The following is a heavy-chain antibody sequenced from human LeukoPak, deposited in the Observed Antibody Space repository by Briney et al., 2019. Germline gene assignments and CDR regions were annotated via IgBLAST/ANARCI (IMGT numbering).Heavy chain of an antibody. Sequence: KPSETLSLTCAVYGGSFSGYYWSWIRQPPGKGLEWIGEINHSGSTNYNPSLKSRVTISVDTSKNQFSLKLSSVTAADTAVYYCASGGRKITMVRGALGSWGQGTLVTVSS. V-gene: IGHV4-34*01. J-gene: IGHJ5*02. D-gene: IGHD3-10*01. CDR3: ASGGRKITMVRGALGS. CDR2: INHSGST. CDR1: GGSFSGYY.